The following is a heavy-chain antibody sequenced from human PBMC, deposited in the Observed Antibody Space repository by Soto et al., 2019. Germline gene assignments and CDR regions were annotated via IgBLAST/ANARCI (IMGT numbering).Heavy chain of an antibody. CDR2: ISANDGNT. CDR1: GPTFTSSG. V-gene: IGHV1-18*04. D-gene: IGHD1-26*01. Sequence: ASVKVSCKASGPTFTSSGISWVPQAPGQGQESIRWISANDGNTNSAQNLKSRLTMTTDTSTNTANMKQRIPEQNTTAAENCARDLAVPTTTGGPDFWGKGTLVTVSS. CDR3: ARDLAVPTTTGGPDF. J-gene: IGHJ4*02.